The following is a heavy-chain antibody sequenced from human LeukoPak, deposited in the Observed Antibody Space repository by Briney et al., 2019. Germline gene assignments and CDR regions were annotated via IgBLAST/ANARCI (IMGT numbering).Heavy chain of an antibody. CDR2: IYTSGST. CDR1: GGSISSGSYY. Sequence: PSETPSLTCTVSGGSISSGSYYWSWIRQPAGKGLEWIGRIYTSGSTNYNPSLKSRVTISVDTSKNQFSLKLSSVTAADTAVYYCARSRKSVAGTYYYYYMDVWGKGTTVTVSS. D-gene: IGHD6-19*01. CDR3: ARSRKSVAGTYYYYYMDV. V-gene: IGHV4-61*02. J-gene: IGHJ6*03.